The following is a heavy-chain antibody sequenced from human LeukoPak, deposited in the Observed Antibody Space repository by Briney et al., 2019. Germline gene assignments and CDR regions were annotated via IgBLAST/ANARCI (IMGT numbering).Heavy chain of an antibody. CDR1: GFTFRSFE. CDR3: ARVAAGYCGVDV. D-gene: IGHD6-19*01. J-gene: IGHJ6*04. V-gene: IGHV3-48*03. CDR2: VSSSGSTI. Sequence: GGSLRLSCAASGFTFRSFEINWDRQAPGKGLEWVSYVSSSGSTIYYADSLKGRFTVSRDNAKNSLYLQMNSLRAEDTAVYYCARVAAGYCGVDVWGKGTTVSVSS.